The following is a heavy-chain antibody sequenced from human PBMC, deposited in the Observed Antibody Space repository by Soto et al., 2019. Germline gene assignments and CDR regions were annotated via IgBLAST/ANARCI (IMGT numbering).Heavy chain of an antibody. CDR1: GFTFSNAW. CDR2: IKSKTDGGTT. V-gene: IGHV3-15*01. CDR3: TKDQHPMTTNAFDI. J-gene: IGHJ3*02. D-gene: IGHD4-17*01. Sequence: XGCLRLSCPASGFTFSNAWMSWVRQAPGKGLEWVGRIKSKTDGGTTDYAAPVKGRFTISRDDSKNTLYLQMNSLKTEDTAVYYCTKDQHPMTTNAFDIWGQGTMVTVSS.